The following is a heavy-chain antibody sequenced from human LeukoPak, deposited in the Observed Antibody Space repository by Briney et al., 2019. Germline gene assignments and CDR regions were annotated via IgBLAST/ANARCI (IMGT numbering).Heavy chain of an antibody. CDR3: ARGRPGAFDI. D-gene: IGHD7-27*01. V-gene: IGHV6-1*01. J-gene: IGHJ3*02. CDR1: ADSVSSNSAA. Sequence: SQTLSLTCALSADSVSSNSAAWNWLRQSPSRGLEWLGWTYYRSKWYNDYALSVKSRITVSPDTSKNQFSLQLNSVTPEDTAVYYCARGRPGAFDIWGQGTMDTVSS. CDR2: TYYRSKWYN.